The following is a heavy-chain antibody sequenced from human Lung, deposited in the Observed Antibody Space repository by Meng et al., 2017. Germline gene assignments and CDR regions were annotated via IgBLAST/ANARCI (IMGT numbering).Heavy chain of an antibody. D-gene: IGHD4-11*01. J-gene: IGHJ4*02. Sequence: QVELQQCGAGLLKPSDTLSLTCVVSGGSFSDYYWSWIRQPPGKGLEWIGEINHSGSTNYNPSLESRATISVDTSQNNLSLKLSSVTAADSAVYYCARGPTTMAHDFDYWGQGTLVTVSS. CDR2: INHSGST. CDR3: ARGPTTMAHDFDY. V-gene: IGHV4-34*01. CDR1: GGSFSDYY.